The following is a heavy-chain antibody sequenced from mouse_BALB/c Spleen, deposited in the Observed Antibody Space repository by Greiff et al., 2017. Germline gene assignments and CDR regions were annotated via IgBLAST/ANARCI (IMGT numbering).Heavy chain of an antibody. D-gene: IGHD2-2*01. V-gene: IGHV1-9*01. Sequence: QVQLQQSGAELMKPGASVKISCKATGYTFSSYWIEWVKQRPGHGLEWIGEILPGSGSTNYNEKFKGKATFTADTSSNTAYMQLSSLTSEDSAVYYCARRSYGYDEEAWFAYWGQGTLVTVSA. CDR2: ILPGSGST. CDR1: GYTFSSYW. CDR3: ARRSYGYDEEAWFAY. J-gene: IGHJ3*01.